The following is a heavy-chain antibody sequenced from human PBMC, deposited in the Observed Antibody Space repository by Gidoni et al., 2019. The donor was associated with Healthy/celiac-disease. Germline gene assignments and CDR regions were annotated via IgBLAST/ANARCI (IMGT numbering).Heavy chain of an antibody. J-gene: IGHJ4*02. CDR1: GLTFLNAW. CDR2: IKSKTDGETT. CDR3: TTSSPIGLYYFDY. V-gene: IGHV3-15*01. Sequence: EVQLVESGGGLVKPGGSLRLSCAASGLTFLNAWMSWVRQAPGKGLAWVGRIKSKTDGETTDYAAPVKGRFTISRDDSKNTLYLQMNSLKTEDTAVYYCTTSSPIGLYYFDYWGQGTLVTVSS. D-gene: IGHD1-26*01.